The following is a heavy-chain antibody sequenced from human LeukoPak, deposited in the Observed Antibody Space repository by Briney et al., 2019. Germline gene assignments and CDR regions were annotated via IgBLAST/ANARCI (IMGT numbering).Heavy chain of an antibody. V-gene: IGHV1-2*02. D-gene: IGHD3-10*01. Sequence: GASVKVSCKTSGYTFTAYYMHWVRQAPGQGLEWVGKINPKSGDTDYAQKFQGRVTMTRDTSISTAYMELSRLRSDDTAVYYCARQFYGSGSYSWFDPWGQGTLVTVSS. CDR1: GYTFTAYY. CDR2: INPKSGDT. CDR3: ARQFYGSGSYSWFDP. J-gene: IGHJ5*02.